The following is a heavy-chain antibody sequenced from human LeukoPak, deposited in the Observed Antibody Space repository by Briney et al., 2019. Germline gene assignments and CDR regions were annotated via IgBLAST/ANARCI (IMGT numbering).Heavy chain of an antibody. Sequence: PGGSLRLSCAASGFTFSSYWMHWVRQAPGKGLVWVSRINSDGSSTSYADSVKGRFTISRDNAKNTLYLQMNSLRAEDTAVYYCARDRSILAAAGTKFDYWGQGTLVTVSS. CDR1: GFTFSSYW. V-gene: IGHV3-74*01. CDR2: INSDGSST. J-gene: IGHJ4*02. CDR3: ARDRSILAAAGTKFDY. D-gene: IGHD6-13*01.